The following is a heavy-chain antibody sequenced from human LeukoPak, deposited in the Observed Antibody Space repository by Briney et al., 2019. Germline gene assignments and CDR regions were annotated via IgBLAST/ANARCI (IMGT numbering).Heavy chain of an antibody. J-gene: IGHJ6*02. D-gene: IGHD6-19*01. V-gene: IGHV3-74*01. CDR1: GFTFSSYW. CDR3: AREKGQWLVLDYYGMDV. Sequence: PGGSLRLSCAASGFTFSSYWMHWVRQAPGKGLVWVSRINSDGSSTSYADSVKGRFTISRDNAKNTLYLQMNSLRAEDTAVYYCAREKGQWLVLDYYGMDVWGQGTTVTVSS. CDR2: INSDGSST.